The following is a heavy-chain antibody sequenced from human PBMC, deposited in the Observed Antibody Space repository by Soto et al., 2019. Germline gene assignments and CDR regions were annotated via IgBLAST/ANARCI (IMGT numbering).Heavy chain of an antibody. CDR3: ARAVVAADGASGRHDY. CDR2: ITSSSSYK. D-gene: IGHD2-15*01. CDR1: GFTFTPYN. Sequence: EVQLVESGGGLVKPGGSLRLSCAASGFTFTPYNMHWVRQAPGKGLEWVSSITSSSSYKYYADSVKGRFTISRDNAKNALYLQMNILGAEDTAVYYCARAVVAADGASGRHDYWAQGTLVTVSS. J-gene: IGHJ4*02. V-gene: IGHV3-21*06.